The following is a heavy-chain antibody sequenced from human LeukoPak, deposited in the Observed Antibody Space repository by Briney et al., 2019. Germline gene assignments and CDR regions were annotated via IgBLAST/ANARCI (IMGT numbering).Heavy chain of an antibody. D-gene: IGHD1-26*01. V-gene: IGHV1-2*02. Sequence: ASVKVSCKASGYTFTGYYMHWVRQAPGQGLEGMGWINPNSGGTNYAQKFQGRVTMTRDTSISTAYMELSRLRSDETAVYYCARHGPSGSHYNPFDYWGQGTLVTVSS. J-gene: IGHJ4*02. CDR2: INPNSGGT. CDR1: GYTFTGYY. CDR3: ARHGPSGSHYNPFDY.